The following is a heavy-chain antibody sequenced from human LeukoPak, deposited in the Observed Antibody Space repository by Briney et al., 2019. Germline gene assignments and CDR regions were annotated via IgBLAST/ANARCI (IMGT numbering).Heavy chain of an antibody. D-gene: IGHD3-10*01. V-gene: IGHV3-23*01. CDR3: AKVASIYGSGSYYQYDY. J-gene: IGHJ4*02. CDR2: ISGNAGST. Sequence: WIRQPPGKGLEWVSGISGNAGSTYYADSVKGWFTLSRDNCKITLYLQMSSLRAEDTAVYYCAKVASIYGSGSYYQYDYWGQGTLVTVSS.